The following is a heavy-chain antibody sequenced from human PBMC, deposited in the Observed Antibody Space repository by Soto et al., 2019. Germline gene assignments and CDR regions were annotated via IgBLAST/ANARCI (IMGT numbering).Heavy chain of an antibody. CDR3: ARGSVVVVPNWFDP. CDR1: GFTFSSYS. Sequence: EVQLVESGGGLVKPGGSLRLSCAASGFTFSSYSMHWVRQAPGKGLEWVSSISSSSSYTYYADSVKGRFTISRDNAKNSLYLQMNSLRAEDTAVYYCARGSVVVVPNWFDPWGQGTLVTVSS. D-gene: IGHD2-15*01. CDR2: ISSSSSYT. J-gene: IGHJ5*02. V-gene: IGHV3-21*01.